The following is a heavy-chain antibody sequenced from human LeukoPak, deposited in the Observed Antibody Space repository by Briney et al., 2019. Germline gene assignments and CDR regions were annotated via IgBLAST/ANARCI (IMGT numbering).Heavy chain of an antibody. CDR1: GGAISGYY. CDR3: ARVGSGYDFFDY. J-gene: IGHJ4*02. V-gene: IGHV4-4*07. D-gene: IGHD3/OR15-3a*01. Sequence: TSDTLSLTCTVSGGAISGYYWSWIRQPAGKGLEWLGRVYSSGSTKYNPSLESRVTMSVDTSKNQFSLKLNFVTAADTAVYYCARVGSGYDFFDYWGQGTLVTVPS. CDR2: VYSSGST.